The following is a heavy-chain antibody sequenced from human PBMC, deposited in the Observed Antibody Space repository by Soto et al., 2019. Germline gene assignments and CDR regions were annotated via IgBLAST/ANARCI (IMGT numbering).Heavy chain of an antibody. J-gene: IGHJ3*02. Sequence: GGSLRLSCAASGFTFSSYEMNWVRQAPGKGLEWVSYISSSGSTIYYADSVKGRFTISRDNAKNSLYLQMNSLRAEDTAVYYCARVRQYQLLDAFDIWGQGTMVTVSS. CDR1: GFTFSSYE. CDR3: ARVRQYQLLDAFDI. D-gene: IGHD2-2*01. V-gene: IGHV3-48*03. CDR2: ISSSGSTI.